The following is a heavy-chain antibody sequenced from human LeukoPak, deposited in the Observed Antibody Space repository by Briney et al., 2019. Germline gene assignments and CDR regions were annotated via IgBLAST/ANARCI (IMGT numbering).Heavy chain of an antibody. Sequence: GGSLRLSCAASGFTFSSYSMNGVRQAPGKGLEWVSSISSSSSYIYYADSVKGRFTISRDNAKNSLYLQMNSLRAEDTAVYYCARVGSGGAKTDYWGQGTLVTVSS. V-gene: IGHV3-21*01. J-gene: IGHJ4*02. CDR1: GFTFSSYS. CDR3: ARVGSGGAKTDY. CDR2: ISSSSSYI. D-gene: IGHD2-15*01.